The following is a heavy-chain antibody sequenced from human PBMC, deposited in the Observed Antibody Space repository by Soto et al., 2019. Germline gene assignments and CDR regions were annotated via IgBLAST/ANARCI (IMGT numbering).Heavy chain of an antibody. CDR2: ISGSGGST. V-gene: IGHV3-23*01. J-gene: IGHJ4*02. CDR1: GFTFSSYA. Sequence: PGGSLRLSCAASGFTFSSYAMSWVRQAPGKGLEWVSAISGSGGSTYYADSVKGRFTISRDNSKNTLYLQMNSLRAEDTAVYYCAKGREPGSYYNSFDYWGQGTLVTVSS. D-gene: IGHD3-10*01. CDR3: AKGREPGSYYNSFDY.